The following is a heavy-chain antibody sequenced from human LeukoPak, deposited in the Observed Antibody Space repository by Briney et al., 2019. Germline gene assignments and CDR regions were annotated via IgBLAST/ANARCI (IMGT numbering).Heavy chain of an antibody. D-gene: IGHD6-13*01. Sequence: GASVKVSCKASGYTFTNYGISWVRQAPGQGLEWMGWISAYNGDTNYAQKLQGRVTMTTDTSTSTAYMELRSLRSDDTAIYYCAVRNTSSWSPFDFWGQGTLVTVSS. V-gene: IGHV1-18*01. J-gene: IGHJ4*02. CDR2: ISAYNGDT. CDR3: AVRNTSSWSPFDF. CDR1: GYTFTNYG.